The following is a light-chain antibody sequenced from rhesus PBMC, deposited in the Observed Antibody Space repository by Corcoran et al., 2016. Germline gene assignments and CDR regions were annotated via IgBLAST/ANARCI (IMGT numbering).Light chain of an antibody. V-gene: IGKV2-104*02. CDR2: EVS. CDR1: QSLLDSEDGNTY. CDR3: MQALEFPLT. Sequence: DIVMTQTPLSLPVTPGEPASISCRSSQSLLDSEDGNTYLDWYQQKPGQSPQLLIYEVSNLASGVPDRFSGSGSDTDFTLKISRVEAEDVGVYYCMQALEFPLTFGGGTKVEIK. J-gene: IGKJ4*01.